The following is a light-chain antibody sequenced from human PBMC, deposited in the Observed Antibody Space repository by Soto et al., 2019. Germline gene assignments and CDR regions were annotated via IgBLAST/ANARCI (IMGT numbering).Light chain of an antibody. Sequence: QSVLTQPPSVSGAPGLRVTISCTGSSSNIGAGYDVHWYQQLPGTAPKLLIYANSNRPSGVSDRFSGSKSGTSASLAITGLQAEDEADYYCQSYASSVSGAVFGGGTKLTVL. J-gene: IGLJ3*02. CDR2: ANS. V-gene: IGLV1-40*01. CDR1: SSNIGAGYD. CDR3: QSYASSVSGAV.